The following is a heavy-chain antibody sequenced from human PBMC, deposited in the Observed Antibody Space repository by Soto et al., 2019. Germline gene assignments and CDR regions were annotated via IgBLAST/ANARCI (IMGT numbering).Heavy chain of an antibody. D-gene: IGHD3-10*01. J-gene: IGHJ6*03. CDR2: IVVGSGNT. V-gene: IGHV1-58*02. CDR1: GFTFTSSA. CDR3: AADLTGFGELFNRIDQDYYYYMDG. Sequence: ASVKVSCKASGFTFTSSAMQWVRQARGQRLEWIGWIVVGSGNTNYAQKFQERVTITRDMSTSTAYMELSSLRSEDTAVYYCAADLTGFGELFNRIDQDYYYYMDGWGKGTTVTFSS.